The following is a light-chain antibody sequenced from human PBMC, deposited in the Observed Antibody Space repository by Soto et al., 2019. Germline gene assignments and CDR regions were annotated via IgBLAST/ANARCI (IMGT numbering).Light chain of an antibody. J-gene: IGLJ3*02. Sequence: QTVVTQEPSLTVSPGGTVTLTCDSSTGAVTSGHYPHWFQQKPGQAPRTLIYDTSNIYSWTPARFSGSLLGGKAALTLSGAQPEDEAEYYCLLSYRGAWVFGGGTKVTVL. CDR2: DTS. V-gene: IGLV7-46*01. CDR3: LLSYRGAWV. CDR1: TGAVTSGHY.